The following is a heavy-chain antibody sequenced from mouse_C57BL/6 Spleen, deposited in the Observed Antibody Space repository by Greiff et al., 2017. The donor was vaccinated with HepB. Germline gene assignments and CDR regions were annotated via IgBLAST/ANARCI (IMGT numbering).Heavy chain of an antibody. D-gene: IGHD1-1*01. CDR1: GYTFTSYD. CDR3: ARWGTTVVAH. Sequence: QVQLKESGPELVKPGASVKLSCKASGYTFTSYDINWVKQRPGQGLEWIGWIYPRDGSTKYNEKFKGKATLTVDTSSRTAYMELHSLTSEDSAVYFCARWGTTVVAHWGQGTTLTVSS. CDR2: IYPRDGST. J-gene: IGHJ2*01. V-gene: IGHV1-85*01.